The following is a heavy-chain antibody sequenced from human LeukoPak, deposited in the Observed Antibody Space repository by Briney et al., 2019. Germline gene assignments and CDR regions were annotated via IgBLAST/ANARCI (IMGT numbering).Heavy chain of an antibody. CDR3: ARGFQSGSSGY. Sequence: GGSLRLSCAAPGFTFSNYNMNWVRQAPGKGLEWISSITSSSSYKFYADSVKGRFTISRDNAKNSLYLQMNSLRAEDTAVYYCARGFQSGSSGYWGQGTLVTVSS. D-gene: IGHD1-26*01. V-gene: IGHV3-21*01. J-gene: IGHJ4*02. CDR2: ITSSSSYK. CDR1: GFTFSNYN.